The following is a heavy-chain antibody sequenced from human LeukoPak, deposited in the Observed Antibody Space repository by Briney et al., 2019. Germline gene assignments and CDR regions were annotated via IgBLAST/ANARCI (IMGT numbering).Heavy chain of an antibody. Sequence: ASVTVSCKASGYTFTGYYMHWVRQAPGQGLEWMGWINPNSGGTNYAQKFQGRVTMTRDTSISTAYMELSRLRSDDTAVYYCARVDTALDYYYYYGMDVWGQGTTVTVSS. CDR3: ARVDTALDYYYYYGMDV. CDR2: INPNSGGT. J-gene: IGHJ6*02. V-gene: IGHV1-2*02. CDR1: GYTFTGYY. D-gene: IGHD5-18*01.